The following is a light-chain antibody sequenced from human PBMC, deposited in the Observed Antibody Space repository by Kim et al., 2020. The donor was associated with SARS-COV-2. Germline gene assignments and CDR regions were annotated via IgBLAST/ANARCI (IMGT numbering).Light chain of an antibody. CDR2: ASS. Sequence: VRDRVTITCLASRDINNNLAWYQQQPGEAHKILIYASSTLESAVPSRFSGSGSGTEFTLTISGLQPADFATYYCQQLNFYPPVTLGQGTRLEIK. CDR1: RDINNN. CDR3: QQLNFYPPVT. J-gene: IGKJ5*01. V-gene: IGKV1-9*01.